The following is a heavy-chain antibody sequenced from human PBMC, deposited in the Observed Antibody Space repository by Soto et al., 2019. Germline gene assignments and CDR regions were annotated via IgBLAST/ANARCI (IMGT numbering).Heavy chain of an antibody. CDR2: ISSSSSYI. Sequence: GGSLRLSCAASGFTFSSYSMNWVRQAPGKGLEWVSSISSSSSYIYYADSVKGRFTISRDNAKNSLYLQMNSLRAEDTAVYYCARDPRDGSENYYYYYYMDVWGKGTTVTVSS. CDR3: ARDPRDGSENYYYYYYMDV. J-gene: IGHJ6*03. CDR1: GFTFSSYS. V-gene: IGHV3-21*01. D-gene: IGHD3-10*01.